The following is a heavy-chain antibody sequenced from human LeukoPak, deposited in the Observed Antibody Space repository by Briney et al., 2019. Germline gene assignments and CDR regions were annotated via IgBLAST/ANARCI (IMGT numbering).Heavy chain of an antibody. V-gene: IGHV3-43*01. Sequence: GSLRLSCAASGFRFDDYTMHWGRQPPGKGLEWVSLINLDGGSAYYRDSVRGRFTISRDTSKNSLYLQMHSLRTDDTALYYCAKDLGKVIAAAGTSGFDTWGRGTLVTVSS. D-gene: IGHD6-13*01. J-gene: IGHJ4*01. CDR2: INLDGGSA. CDR1: GFRFDDYT. CDR3: AKDLGKVIAAAGTSGFDT.